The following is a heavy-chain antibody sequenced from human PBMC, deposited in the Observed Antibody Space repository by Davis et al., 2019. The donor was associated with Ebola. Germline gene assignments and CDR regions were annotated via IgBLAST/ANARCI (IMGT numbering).Heavy chain of an antibody. CDR1: GGSISSYY. V-gene: IGHV4-59*01. CDR3: ARAYSSSWYLFDY. CDR2: IYYSGST. Sequence: SETLSLTCTVSGGSISSYYWSWIRQPPGKGLEWIGYIYYSGSTNYNPSLKSRVTISVDTSKNQFSLKLSSVTAADTAVYYCARAYSSSWYLFDYWGQGTLVTVSS. J-gene: IGHJ4*02. D-gene: IGHD6-13*01.